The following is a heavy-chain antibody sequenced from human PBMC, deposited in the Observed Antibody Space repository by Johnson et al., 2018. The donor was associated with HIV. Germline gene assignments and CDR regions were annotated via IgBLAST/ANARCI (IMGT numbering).Heavy chain of an antibody. V-gene: IGHV3-33*08. J-gene: IGHJ3*02. CDR1: GFTFSSYA. CDR3: ARRPNHDILTGKGGAFDI. Sequence: VQLVESGGGVVQPGRSLRLSCAASGFTFSSYAMHWVRQAPGKGLEWVAFIRYDGSNKYYADSVKGRFTISRDNAKNSLYLQMNSLRAEDTALYYCARRPNHDILTGKGGAFDIWGQGTMVTVSS. CDR2: IRYDGSNK. D-gene: IGHD3-9*01.